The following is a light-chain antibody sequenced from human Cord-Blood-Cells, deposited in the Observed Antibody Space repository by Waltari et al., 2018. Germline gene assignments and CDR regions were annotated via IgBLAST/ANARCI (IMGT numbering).Light chain of an antibody. CDR3: QQRSNWPLT. CDR1: QSVSSY. J-gene: IGKJ3*01. Sequence: EIVLTQSPATLSLSPGERATLSCRASQSVSSYLAWYQQKPGQTPRFLIYDASNRATGIPVRFSGSGSGTDFTLTISSLEPEDFAVYYCQQRSNWPLTFGPGTKVDIK. V-gene: IGKV3-11*01. CDR2: DAS.